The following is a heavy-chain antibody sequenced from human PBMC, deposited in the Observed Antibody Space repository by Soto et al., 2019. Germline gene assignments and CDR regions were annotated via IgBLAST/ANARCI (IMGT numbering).Heavy chain of an antibody. J-gene: IGHJ6*03. CDR1: GGSISSYY. CDR2: IYYSGST. CDR3: AREKRSFLIAARPDSYYSMDV. D-gene: IGHD6-6*01. V-gene: IGHV4-59*01. Sequence: SETLSLTCTVSGGSISSYYWSWIRQPPGKGLEWIGYIYYSGSTNYNPSLKSRVTISVDTSKNQFSLKLSSVTAADTAVYYCAREKRSFLIAARPDSYYSMDVWGKGPTVTVSS.